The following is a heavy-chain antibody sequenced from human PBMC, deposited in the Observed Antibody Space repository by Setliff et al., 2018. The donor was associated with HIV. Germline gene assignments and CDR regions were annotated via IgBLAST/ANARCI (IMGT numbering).Heavy chain of an antibody. J-gene: IGHJ4*02. V-gene: IGHV3-21*01. CDR1: GFTFSSYI. CDR2: ISSSSSYI. D-gene: IGHD3-22*01. CDR3: AVHYYDSSGDDY. Sequence: GGSLRLSCAASGFTFSSYIMNWVRQAPGKGLEWVSSISSSSSYIYYADSVKGRFTISRENAKNSLYLQMNRQRAEDTAVYYCAVHYYDSSGDDYWGQGTLVTVS.